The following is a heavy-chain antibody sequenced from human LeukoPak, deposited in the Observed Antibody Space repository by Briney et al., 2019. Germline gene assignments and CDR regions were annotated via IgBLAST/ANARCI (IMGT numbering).Heavy chain of an antibody. V-gene: IGHV4-34*01. CDR1: GGSFSGYY. J-gene: IGHJ4*02. Sequence: SETLSLTCAVHGGSFSGYYWSWIRQPPGKGLEWIGEINHSGSTNYNPSLKSRVTISVDTSKNQFSLKLSSVTAADTAVYYCARGRTMDSSGYDPYFDYWGQGTLVTVSS. CDR3: ARGRTMDSSGYDPYFDY. CDR2: INHSGST. D-gene: IGHD3-22*01.